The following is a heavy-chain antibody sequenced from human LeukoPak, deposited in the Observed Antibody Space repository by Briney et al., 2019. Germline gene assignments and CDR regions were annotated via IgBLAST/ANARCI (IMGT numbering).Heavy chain of an antibody. CDR3: AREKDTASNHAKIRYDI. CDR1: GGSISDYY. V-gene: IGHV4-59*01. CDR2: IFGSGDF. J-gene: IGHJ3*02. D-gene: IGHD3-16*02. Sequence: KTSETLSPTCTVSGGSISDYYWSWIRQPPGRGLEWSGWIFGSGDFNYNPSLKSRLSISVDTSNNQFSLKLTSATAADTAVYYCAREKDTASNHAKIRYDIWGQGTMVTVSS.